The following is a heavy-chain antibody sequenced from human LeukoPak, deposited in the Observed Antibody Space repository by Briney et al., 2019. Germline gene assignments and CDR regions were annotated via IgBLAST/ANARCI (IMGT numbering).Heavy chain of an antibody. V-gene: IGHV1-2*02. Sequence: ASVKVSCKASGYTFTGYYMHWVRQAPGQGLEWMGWINPNSGGTNYAQKFQGRVTMTRDTSISTAYMELSRLGSDDTAVYYCARDLGLTTVTTSLGYWGQGTLVTVSS. CDR3: ARDLGLTTVTTSLGY. J-gene: IGHJ4*02. CDR2: INPNSGGT. CDR1: GYTFTGYY. D-gene: IGHD4-17*01.